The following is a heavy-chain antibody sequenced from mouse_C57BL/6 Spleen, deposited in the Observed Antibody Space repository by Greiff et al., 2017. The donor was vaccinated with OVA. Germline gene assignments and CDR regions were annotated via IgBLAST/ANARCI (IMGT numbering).Heavy chain of an antibody. CDR3: ARGTVVGTGYFDV. D-gene: IGHD1-1*01. J-gene: IGHJ1*03. CDR1: GYTFTSYW. CDR2: IDPADSYT. V-gene: IGHV1-69*01. Sequence: VQLQQPGAELVMPGASVKLSCTASGYTFTSYWMHWVKQTPGQGLEWIGAIDPADSYTNYTQKFKGKSTLTVDKSSSTAYMQLSSLTSEDSAVYYCARGTVVGTGYFDVWGTGTTVTVSS.